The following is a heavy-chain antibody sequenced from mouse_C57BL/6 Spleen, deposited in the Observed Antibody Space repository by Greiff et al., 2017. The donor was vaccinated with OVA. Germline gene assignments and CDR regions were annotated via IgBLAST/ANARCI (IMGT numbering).Heavy chain of an antibody. CDR1: GFTFTDYY. J-gene: IGHJ1*03. D-gene: IGHD2-4*01. CDR2: IRNKANGYTT. Sequence: VHLVESGGGLVQPGGSLSLSCAASGFTFTDYYMSWVRQPPGKALEWLGFIRNKANGYTTEYSASVKGRFTISRDNSQSILYLQMNALRAEDSATYYCARYYDSHWYFDVWGTGTTVTVSS. CDR3: ARYYDSHWYFDV. V-gene: IGHV7-3*01.